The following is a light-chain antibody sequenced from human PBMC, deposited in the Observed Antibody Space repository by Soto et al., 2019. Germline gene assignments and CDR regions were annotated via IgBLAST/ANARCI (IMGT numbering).Light chain of an antibody. CDR2: DVT. V-gene: IGLV2-11*01. CDR3: CSYAGGYIYV. Sequence: QSALTQPRSVSGSPGQSVTISCTGASSDVGTYNYVSWYQQHPGKAPKLMIYDVTKRPSGVPDRFSGSKSGNTASLTISGLQNEDEADYYCCSYAGGYIYVFGTGTKVIVL. CDR1: SSDVGTYNY. J-gene: IGLJ1*01.